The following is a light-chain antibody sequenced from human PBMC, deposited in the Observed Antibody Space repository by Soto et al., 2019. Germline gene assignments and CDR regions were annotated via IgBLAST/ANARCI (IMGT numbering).Light chain of an antibody. CDR3: CSYAGSSTWL. CDR2: EGS. CDR1: SRDVGRYNL. J-gene: IGLJ1*01. Sequence: QSALTQPASVSGSPGQSITISCTGTSRDVGRYNLVSWYQQHPGKAPKLMIYEGSKRPSGVSNRFSGSKSGNTASLTISGLQAEDEADYYCCSYAGSSTWLFGTGTKVTVL. V-gene: IGLV2-23*01.